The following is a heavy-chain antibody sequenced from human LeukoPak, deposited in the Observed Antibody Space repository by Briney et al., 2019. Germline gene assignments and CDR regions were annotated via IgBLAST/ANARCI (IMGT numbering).Heavy chain of an antibody. Sequence: PGRSLRPSCAASGFSFSSYGMHWVRQAPGKGLEWVAVIWYDGSKKYYADSVKGRFIISRDNSRNTLYLQMNSLRVEDTTVYYCARDSIPLGKSYYHHYGLDVWGQGTTVSVSS. CDR3: ARDSIPLGKSYYHHYGLDV. CDR1: GFSFSSYG. V-gene: IGHV3-33*01. CDR2: IWYDGSKK. J-gene: IGHJ6*02. D-gene: IGHD2/OR15-2a*01.